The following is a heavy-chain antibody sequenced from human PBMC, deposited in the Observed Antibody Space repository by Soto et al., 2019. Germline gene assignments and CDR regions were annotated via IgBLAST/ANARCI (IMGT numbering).Heavy chain of an antibody. Sequence: KPSETLSLTCAVSGGSFSGFYWTWIRQPPGEGLEWIGEINHSGTINFNPSLRSRLTISLDSSTKHFSLKLTSLTAADAAAYYCARAEPTLVPSYGLDVWGQGTTVTVSS. CDR1: GGSFSGFY. J-gene: IGHJ6*02. V-gene: IGHV4-34*01. CDR3: ARAEPTLVPSYGLDV. D-gene: IGHD2-15*01. CDR2: INHSGTI.